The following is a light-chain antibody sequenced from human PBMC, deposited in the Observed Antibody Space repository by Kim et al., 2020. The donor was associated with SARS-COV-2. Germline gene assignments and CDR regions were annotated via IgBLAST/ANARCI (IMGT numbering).Light chain of an antibody. CDR1: SSDVGSENL. CDR3: CSYVVGSTLV. CDR2: QVS. Sequence: QSALTQPASVSGSPGQSITISCSGSSSDVGSENLVSWYQQHPGTAPQLIIYQVSKRPSGVSPRFSGSRSGNTASLTISGLQADDEAHYYCCSYVVGSTLVFGGGTQLTVL. J-gene: IGLJ2*01. V-gene: IGLV2-23*02.